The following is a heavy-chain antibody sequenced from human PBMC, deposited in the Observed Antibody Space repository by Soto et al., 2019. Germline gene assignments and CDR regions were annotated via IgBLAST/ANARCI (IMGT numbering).Heavy chain of an antibody. CDR1: GYTFTSYA. Sequence: QVQLVQSGAEEKKPGASGKVSCKASGYTFTSYAMHWVRQAPGQRLEWMGWINAGNGNTKYSQKFQGRVTITRDTSASTAYMELSSLRSEDTAVYYCARRGSEQWLKRGGFVGNWFDPWGQGTMVTVSS. V-gene: IGHV1-3*05. CDR2: INAGNGNT. J-gene: IGHJ5*02. CDR3: ARRGSEQWLKRGGFVGNWFDP. D-gene: IGHD6-19*01.